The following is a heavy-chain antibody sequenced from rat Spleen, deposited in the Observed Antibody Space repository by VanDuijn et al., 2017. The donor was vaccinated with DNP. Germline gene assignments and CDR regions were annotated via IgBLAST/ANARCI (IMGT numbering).Heavy chain of an antibody. CDR3: ASRPPPTRGPFDY. J-gene: IGHJ2*01. CDR1: GLTFSNHF. Sequence: EVQLVESGGGLVQPGRSLRLSCTVSGLTFSNHFMAWVRRSPTKGLEWVATISCDGRDTYYRDSVKGRFTISRDNAKSTLYLQMDSLRSEDTATYYCASRPPPTRGPFDYWGQGAMVAVSS. D-gene: IGHD1-4*01. CDR2: ISCDGRDT. V-gene: IGHV5-7*01.